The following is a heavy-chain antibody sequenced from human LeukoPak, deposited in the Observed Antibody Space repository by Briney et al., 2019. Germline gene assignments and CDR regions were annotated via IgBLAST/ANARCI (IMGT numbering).Heavy chain of an antibody. J-gene: IGHJ4*02. Sequence: SETLSLTCAVYGGSFSGYYWSWIRQPPGKGLEWIGEINHSGSTNYNPSLKSRVTISVDTSKNQFSLKLSSVTAADTAVYYCARRDAGYYVFDYWGQGTLVTVSS. V-gene: IGHV4-34*01. D-gene: IGHD1-26*01. CDR3: ARRDAGYYVFDY. CDR2: INHSGST. CDR1: GGSFSGYY.